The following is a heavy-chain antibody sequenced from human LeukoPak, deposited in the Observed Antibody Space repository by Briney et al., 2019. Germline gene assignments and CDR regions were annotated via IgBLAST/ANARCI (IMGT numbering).Heavy chain of an antibody. Sequence: ASVKVSCTASGGTFSSYAISWVRQAPGQGLEWMGGIIPILGTANYAQKFQGRVTITADESTSTAYMELSSLRSEDTAVYYCARGPVDYYDSSGYVYWGQGTLVTVSS. CDR1: GGTFSSYA. D-gene: IGHD3-22*01. J-gene: IGHJ4*02. CDR2: IIPILGTA. V-gene: IGHV1-69*13. CDR3: ARGPVDYYDSSGYVY.